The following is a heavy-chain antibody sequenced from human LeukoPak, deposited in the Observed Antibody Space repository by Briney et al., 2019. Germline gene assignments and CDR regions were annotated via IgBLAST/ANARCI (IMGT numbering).Heavy chain of an antibody. V-gene: IGHV3-53*01. CDR3: ARRAGAYSHPYDY. D-gene: IGHD4/OR15-4a*01. J-gene: IGHJ4*02. Sequence: GGSLRLSCAASGFTFNIYEMNWVRQAPGKRLEWVSFIYSDNTHYSYSVKGRFTISRDNSKNTLYLQMNSLRAEDTAVYYCARRAGAYSHPYDYWGQGTLVTVSS. CDR2: IYSDNT. CDR1: GFTFNIYE.